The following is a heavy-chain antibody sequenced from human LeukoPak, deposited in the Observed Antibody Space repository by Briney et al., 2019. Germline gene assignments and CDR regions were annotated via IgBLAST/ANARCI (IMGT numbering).Heavy chain of an antibody. V-gene: IGHV6-1*01. Sequence: SQTLSLTCAISRSRASRNSAAWDWIRQSPSRGLEWLGRTYYRSKWYNDYAVSVKSRITMNPDTSKNQFSLQLNSVTPEDAAVYVRERDRSGARNSGLLDYWGQGTLVTVSS. CDR2: TYYRSKWYN. J-gene: IGHJ4*02. CDR3: ERDRSGARNSGLLDY. CDR1: RSRASRNSAA. D-gene: IGHD1-14*01.